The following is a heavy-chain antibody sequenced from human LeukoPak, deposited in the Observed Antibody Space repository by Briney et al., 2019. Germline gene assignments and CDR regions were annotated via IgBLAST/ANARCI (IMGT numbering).Heavy chain of an antibody. CDR2: IYYSGST. Sequence: PSETLSLTCTVSGGSFSSYYWSWIRQPPGKGLEWIGYIYYSGSTNYNPSLKSRVAISIDTSKNQFSLKLNSVTAADTAVYYCARGSGFGYGTGSYYNWFDPWGQGTLSPSRQ. D-gene: IGHD3-10*01. J-gene: IGHJ5*02. CDR3: ARGSGFGYGTGSYYNWFDP. CDR1: GGSFSSYY. V-gene: IGHV4-59*01.